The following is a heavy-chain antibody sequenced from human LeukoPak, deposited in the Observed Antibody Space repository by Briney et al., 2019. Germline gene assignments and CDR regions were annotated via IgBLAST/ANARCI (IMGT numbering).Heavy chain of an antibody. D-gene: IGHD3-22*01. CDR3: ARDKHGVRASSGYYPL. Sequence: GGSLRLSCAASGFTFSSYEMNWVRQAPGKGLEWVSYISSSGSTIYYADSVKGRFTISRDNAKNSLYLQMTSLRAEDTAVYYCARDKHGVRASSGYYPLWGQGTLVTVSP. V-gene: IGHV3-48*03. J-gene: IGHJ4*02. CDR2: ISSSGSTI. CDR1: GFTFSSYE.